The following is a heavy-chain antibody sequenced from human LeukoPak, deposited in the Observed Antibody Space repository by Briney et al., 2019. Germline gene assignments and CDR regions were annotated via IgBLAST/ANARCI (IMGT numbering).Heavy chain of an antibody. D-gene: IGHD1-14*01. CDR1: GFTFSSYG. CDR2: IWYDGSNK. CDR3: ARGRAEDELDY. Sequence: GGSLRLSCAAPGFTFSSYGMHWVRQAPGKGLEWVAVIWYDGSNKYYADSVKGRFTISRDNSKNTLYLQMNSLRAEDTAVYYCARGRAEDELDYWGQGTLVTVSS. V-gene: IGHV3-33*01. J-gene: IGHJ4*02.